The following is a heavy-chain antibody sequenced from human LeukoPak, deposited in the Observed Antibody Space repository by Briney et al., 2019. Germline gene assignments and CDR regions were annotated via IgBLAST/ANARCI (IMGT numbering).Heavy chain of an antibody. CDR2: IITIFGTA. CDR1: GGTFCTYV. J-gene: IGHJ6*03. CDR3: ARDDCSSTSCYPPRYYYMDV. D-gene: IGHD2-2*01. Sequence: SVKVSCKASGGTFCTYVISWVRQAPGQGLERMGGIITIFGTANYAQKLQGRVTITADESTSTAYMERSSLRSEDTAVYYCARDDCSSTSCYPPRYYYMDVWGKGTTVTVSS. V-gene: IGHV1-69*01.